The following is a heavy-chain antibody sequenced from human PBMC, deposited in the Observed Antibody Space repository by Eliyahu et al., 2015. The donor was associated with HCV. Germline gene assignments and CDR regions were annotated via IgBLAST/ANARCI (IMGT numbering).Heavy chain of an antibody. V-gene: IGHV4-59*01. Sequence: QVQLQESGPGLVKPSETLSLTCTVSGGSXSXYXWXXIRXPPGKGLEWIGYIYYSGSTNYNPSLKSRVTISVDTSKNQFSLKLSSVTAADTAVYYCARGSDYGDYVEAWMGPATFYYGMDVWGQGTTVTVSS. D-gene: IGHD4-17*01. CDR1: GGSXSXYX. CDR3: ARGSDYGDYVEAWMGPATFYYGMDV. CDR2: IYYSGST. J-gene: IGHJ6*02.